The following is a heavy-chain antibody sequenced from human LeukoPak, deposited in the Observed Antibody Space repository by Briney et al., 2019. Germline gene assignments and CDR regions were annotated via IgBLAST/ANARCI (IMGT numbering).Heavy chain of an antibody. CDR2: IRYDGSNK. V-gene: IGHV3-30*02. CDR1: GFTFSSYD. J-gene: IGHJ4*02. D-gene: IGHD4-17*01. Sequence: PGGSLRLSCAASGFTFSSYDMHWVRQAPGKGLEWVAFIRYDGSNKYYADSVKGRFTISRDNSKNTLSLQMNSLRAEDTAVYYCARDDYGDYDPAQDYWGQGTLVTVSS. CDR3: ARDDYGDYDPAQDY.